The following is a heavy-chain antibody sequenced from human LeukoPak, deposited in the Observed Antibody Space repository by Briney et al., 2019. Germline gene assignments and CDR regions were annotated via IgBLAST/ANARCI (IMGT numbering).Heavy chain of an antibody. V-gene: IGHV7-4-1*02. D-gene: IGHD5-12*01. CDR2: INTNTGNP. Sequence: VASVKVSCKASGYTFTSYAMNWVRQAPGQGLEWMGWINTNTGNPTYAQGFTGRFVFPLDTSVSTAYLQISSLKAEDTAVYYCARALSGYGSGAFDIWGQGTMVTVSP. J-gene: IGHJ3*02. CDR1: GYTFTSYA. CDR3: ARALSGYGSGAFDI.